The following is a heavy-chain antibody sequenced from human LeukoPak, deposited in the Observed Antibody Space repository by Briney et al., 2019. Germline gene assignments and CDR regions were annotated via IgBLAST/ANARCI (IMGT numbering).Heavy chain of an antibody. V-gene: IGHV4-31*03. CDR1: GGSISSGGYY. J-gene: IGHJ4*02. CDR2: IYYSGST. Sequence: SETLSLTCTVSGGSISSGGYYWSWIRQHPGKGLEWIGYIYYSGSTYYNPPLKGRVTISVDTSKNQFSLKLSSVTAADTAVYYCARDNTAMDDSFDYWGQGTLVTVSS. CDR3: ARDNTAMDDSFDY. D-gene: IGHD5-18*01.